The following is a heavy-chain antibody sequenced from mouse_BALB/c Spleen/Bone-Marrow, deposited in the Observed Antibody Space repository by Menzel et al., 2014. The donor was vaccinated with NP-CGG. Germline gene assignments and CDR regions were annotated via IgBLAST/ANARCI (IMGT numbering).Heavy chain of an antibody. CDR3: TRRDRYDYYGVDY. V-gene: IGHV1S126*01. CDR2: IYPSDSYS. J-gene: IGHJ4*01. CDR1: GYTFTNYW. Sequence: QVQLKESGAELVRPGALVKVSCKASGYTFTNYWINWVRQRPGQGLEWIGNIYPSDSYSNYNQKFKDKATLTVDKSSSTAYMQLSSPTSEDSAVYYCTRRDRYDYYGVDYWGQGTSVTVSS. D-gene: IGHD2-14*01.